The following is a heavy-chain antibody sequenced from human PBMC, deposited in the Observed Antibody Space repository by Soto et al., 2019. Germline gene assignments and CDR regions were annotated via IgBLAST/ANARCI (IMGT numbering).Heavy chain of an antibody. CDR2: ISSSSSTI. D-gene: IGHD3-10*01. CDR1: GFTFSSYS. V-gene: IGHV3-48*01. CDR3: ARDGSDGLLLWFDGTTKFDY. J-gene: IGHJ4*02. Sequence: PGGSLRLSCAASGFTFSSYSMNWVRQAPGKGLEWVSYISSSSSTIYYADSVKGRFTISRDNAKNSLYLQMNSLRAEDTAVYYCARDGSDGLLLWFDGTTKFDYWGQGTLVTVSS.